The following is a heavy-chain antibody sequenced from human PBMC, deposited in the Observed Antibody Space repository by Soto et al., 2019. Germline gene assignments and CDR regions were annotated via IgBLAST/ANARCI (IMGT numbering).Heavy chain of an antibody. CDR3: ARDEYNNGRNWLNP. CDR1: GYSFSNSG. Sequence: QVELVQSGPEVKKPGASVKVSCKASGYSFSNSGFSWMRQAPGQGLGWMGWISTYNGNTNYAQKFQGRLSMNRDTSTTTAFMELTTLRSDDTAVYYCARDEYNNGRNWLNPWGQGTLVTVTS. J-gene: IGHJ5*02. V-gene: IGHV1-18*01. D-gene: IGHD2-8*01. CDR2: ISTYNGNT.